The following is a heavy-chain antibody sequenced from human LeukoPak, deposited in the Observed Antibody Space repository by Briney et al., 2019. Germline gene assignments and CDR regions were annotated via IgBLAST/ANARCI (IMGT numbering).Heavy chain of an antibody. CDR2: ISGSSGST. Sequence: GGSLRLSCTASRFTFSRYAMNWVRQAPGKGLEWVSAISGSSGSTYYADSVKGWFTVSRDNSRNTLYLQMNSLRAEDTAVYYCAKDLGYYDSSGYYYRDAFDIWGQGTMVTVSS. CDR3: AKDLGYYDSSGYYYRDAFDI. J-gene: IGHJ3*02. V-gene: IGHV3-23*01. D-gene: IGHD3-22*01. CDR1: RFTFSRYA.